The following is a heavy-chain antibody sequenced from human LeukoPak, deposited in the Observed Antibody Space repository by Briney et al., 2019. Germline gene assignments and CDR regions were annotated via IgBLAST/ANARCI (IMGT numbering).Heavy chain of an antibody. V-gene: IGHV1-69*05. D-gene: IGHD3-10*01. Sequence: GASVKVSCKASGGTFSSYAISWVRQAPGQGLEWMGGIIPIFGTANYAQKFQGRVTITTDESTSTAYMELSSLRSEDTAVYYCARDSARGVIQISDAFDIWGQGTMVTVSS. CDR3: ARDSARGVIQISDAFDI. CDR2: IIPIFGTA. CDR1: GGTFSSYA. J-gene: IGHJ3*02.